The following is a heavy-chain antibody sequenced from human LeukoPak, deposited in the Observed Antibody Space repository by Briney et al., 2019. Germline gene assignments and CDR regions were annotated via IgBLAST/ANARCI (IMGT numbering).Heavy chain of an antibody. Sequence: GGSLRLSCAASGFTFSSYSMNWVRQAPGKGLEWVSSISSSSSYIYYADSVKGRFTISRDNAKNSLYLQMNCLRAEDTAVYYCARGGRNSFYYDILTGYDYYYGMDVWGQGTTVTVSS. V-gene: IGHV3-21*01. J-gene: IGHJ6*02. CDR2: ISSSSSYI. CDR3: ARGGRNSFYYDILTGYDYYYGMDV. D-gene: IGHD3-9*01. CDR1: GFTFSSYS.